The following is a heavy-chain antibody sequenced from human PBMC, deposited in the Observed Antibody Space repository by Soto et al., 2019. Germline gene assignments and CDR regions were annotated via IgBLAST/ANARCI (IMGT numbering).Heavy chain of an antibody. CDR2: IYSGGST. CDR3: ARVPIMVRGVIIEYYGMDV. J-gene: IGHJ6*02. V-gene: IGHV3-53*01. D-gene: IGHD3-10*01. Sequence: GGSLRLSCAASGFTVSSNYMSWVRQAPGKGLEWVSVIYSGGSTYYADSVKGRFTISRDNSKNTLYLQMNSLRAEDTAVYYCARVPIMVRGVIIEYYGMDVWGQGTTVTVSS. CDR1: GFTVSSNY.